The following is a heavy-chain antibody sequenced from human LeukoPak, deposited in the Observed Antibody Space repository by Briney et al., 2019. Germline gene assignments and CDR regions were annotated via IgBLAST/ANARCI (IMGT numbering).Heavy chain of an antibody. CDR1: GYTFTSYG. D-gene: IGHD2-2*02. J-gene: IGHJ6*03. Sequence: ASVKVSCKASGYTFTSYGISWVRQAPGQGLEWMGWISAYNGNTNYAQKLQGRVTMTTDTSTSTAYMELSSLRSEDTAVYYCARGDIVVVPAAILDDYYYYYMDVWGKGTTVTVSS. CDR2: ISAYNGNT. V-gene: IGHV1-18*01. CDR3: ARGDIVVVPAAILDDYYYYYMDV.